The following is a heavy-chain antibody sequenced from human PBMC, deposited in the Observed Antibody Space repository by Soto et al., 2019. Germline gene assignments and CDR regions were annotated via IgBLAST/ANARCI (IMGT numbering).Heavy chain of an antibody. V-gene: IGHV4-39*01. Sequence: LSETLSLTCTVSGGSISSSSYYWGWIRQPPGKGLEWIGSIYYSGSTYYNPSLKSRVTISVDTSKNQFSLKLSSVTAADTAVYYCARHTPPPIAVAGYYFDYWGQGTLVTVSS. CDR1: GGSISSSSYY. CDR3: ARHTPPPIAVAGYYFDY. CDR2: IYYSGST. J-gene: IGHJ4*02. D-gene: IGHD6-19*01.